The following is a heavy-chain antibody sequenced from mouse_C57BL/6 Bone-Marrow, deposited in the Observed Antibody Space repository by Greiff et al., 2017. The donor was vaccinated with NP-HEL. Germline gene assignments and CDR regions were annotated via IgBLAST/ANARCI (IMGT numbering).Heavy chain of an antibody. D-gene: IGHD3-2*02. V-gene: IGHV1-81*01. J-gene: IGHJ3*01. Sequence: QVQLKESGAELARPGASVKLSCKASGYTFTSYGISWVKQRTGQGLEWIGEIYPRSGNTYYNEKFKGKATLTADKSSSTAYMELRSLTSEDSAVYFCARETAQAPFAYWGQGTLVTVSA. CDR3: ARETAQAPFAY. CDR2: IYPRSGNT. CDR1: GYTFTSYG.